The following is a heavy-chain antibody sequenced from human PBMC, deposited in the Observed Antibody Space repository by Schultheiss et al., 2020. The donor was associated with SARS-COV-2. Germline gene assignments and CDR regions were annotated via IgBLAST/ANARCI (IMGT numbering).Heavy chain of an antibody. V-gene: IGHV3-23*01. J-gene: IGHJ6*02. CDR3: AKDNYYYGMDV. Sequence: GGSLRLSCAASGFSFSDHYMTWIRQAPGKGLEWVSAISGSGGSTYYADSVKGRFTISRDNAKNTLYLQMNSLRAEDTAVYYCAKDNYYYGMDVWGQGTTVTVSS. CDR1: GFSFSDHY. CDR2: ISGSGGST.